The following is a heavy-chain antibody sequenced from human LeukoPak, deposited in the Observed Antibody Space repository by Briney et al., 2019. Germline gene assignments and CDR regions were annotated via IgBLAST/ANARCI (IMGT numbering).Heavy chain of an antibody. D-gene: IGHD6-25*01. CDR1: GFTFSNAW. V-gene: IGHV3-15*07. CDR3: TTAPADYYYYYGMDV. J-gene: IGHJ6*02. Sequence: GGSLRLSCAASGFTFSNAWMNWVRQAPGKGLEWVGRIKSKTDGGTTDYAAPVKGRFTISRDDSKNTLYLRMNSLKTEDTAVYYCTTAPADYYYYYGMDVWGQGTTVTVSS. CDR2: IKSKTDGGTT.